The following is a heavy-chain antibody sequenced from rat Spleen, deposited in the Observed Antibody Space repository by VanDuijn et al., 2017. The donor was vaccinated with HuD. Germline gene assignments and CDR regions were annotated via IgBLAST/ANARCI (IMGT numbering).Heavy chain of an antibody. CDR3: ARHELSHFFDD. CDR2: ISRRSDRT. V-gene: IGHV5-25*01. D-gene: IGHD1-3*01. Sequence: EVQLVESGGGLVQPGRSLKLSCAAAGFTFSNYDMAWVRQAPTKGLEWVTSISRRSDRTYYRHSVKGRFTVSRDNAKSTLYLQMDSLRSEDTATYYCARHELSHFFDDWGQGVMVTVSS. CDR1: GFTFSNYD. J-gene: IGHJ2*01.